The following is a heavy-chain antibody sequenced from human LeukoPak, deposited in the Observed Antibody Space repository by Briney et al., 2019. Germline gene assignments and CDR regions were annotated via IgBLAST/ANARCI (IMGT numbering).Heavy chain of an antibody. CDR3: ARHGITGTTDY. J-gene: IGHJ4*02. V-gene: IGHV4-4*09. CDR1: GGSISSYY. D-gene: IGHD1-7*01. CDR2: IYTSGST. Sequence: PSETLPLTCTVSGGSISSYYWSWIRQPPGKGLEWIGYIYTSGSTNYNPSLKSRVTISVDTSKNQFSLKLSSVTAADTAVYYCARHGITGTTDYWGQGTLVTVSS.